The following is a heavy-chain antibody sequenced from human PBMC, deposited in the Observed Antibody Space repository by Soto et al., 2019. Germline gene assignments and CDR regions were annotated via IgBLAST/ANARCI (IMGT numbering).Heavy chain of an antibody. CDR2: INPTGGDT. D-gene: IGHD2-2*01. CDR3: ARGSYASNVFIMDV. CDR1: GYTFTTYF. J-gene: IGHJ6*02. Sequence: ASVKVSCKASGYTFTTYFIHWVRQAPGQGFEWMGRINPTGGDTVYAQKFQGRVSVTRDTSTSTVNIELGSLTSKDTAVYYCARGSYASNVFIMDVWGQGTAVTVSS. V-gene: IGHV1-46*01.